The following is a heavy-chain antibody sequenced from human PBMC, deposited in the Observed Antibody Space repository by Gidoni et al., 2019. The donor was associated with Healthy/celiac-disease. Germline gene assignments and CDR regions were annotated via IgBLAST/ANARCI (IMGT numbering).Heavy chain of an antibody. J-gene: IGHJ4*02. CDR1: AFPFRSDA. V-gene: IGHV3-30-3*01. CDR3: ARDRGIAVAGTGFDY. D-gene: IGHD6-19*01. CDR2: ISYDGSNK. Sequence: QVQLVESGGGVVQPGRSLSLSCAASAFPFRSDAMPWVRQAPGKGLEWVAVISYDGSNKYYADSVKGRFTISRDNSKNTLYLQMNSLRAEDTAVYYCARDRGIAVAGTGFDYWGQGTLVTVSS.